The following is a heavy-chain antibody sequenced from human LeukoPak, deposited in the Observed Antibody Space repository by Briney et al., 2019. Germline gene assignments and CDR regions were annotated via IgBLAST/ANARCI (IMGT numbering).Heavy chain of an antibody. CDR1: GGSVSTYY. V-gene: IGHV4-4*07. CDR2: FFTSGTSGTT. Sequence: SETLSLTCTVSGGSVSTYYWSWIRQPAGKGLEFIGRFFTSGTSGTTNYNPSLKSRVTISVDKSKNQFSLKLSSVTAADTAVYYCAREAGVKQWLVPNYYYYGMDVWGQGTTVTVSS. J-gene: IGHJ6*02. D-gene: IGHD6-19*01. CDR3: AREAGVKQWLVPNYYYYGMDV.